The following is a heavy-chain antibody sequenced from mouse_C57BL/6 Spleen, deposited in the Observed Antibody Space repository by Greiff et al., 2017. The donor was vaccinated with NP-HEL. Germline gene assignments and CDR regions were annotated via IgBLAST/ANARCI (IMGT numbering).Heavy chain of an antibody. D-gene: IGHD1-1*01. CDR3: ARTLYYYGSSYDWYFDV. J-gene: IGHJ1*03. Sequence: VKLMESGPGLVQPSQSLSITCTVSGFSLTSYGVHWVRQSPGKGLEWLGVIWSGGSTDYNAAFISRLSISKDNSKSQVFFKMNSLQADDTAIYYCARTLYYYGSSYDWYFDVWGTGTTVTVSS. V-gene: IGHV2-2*01. CDR2: IWSGGST. CDR1: GFSLTSYG.